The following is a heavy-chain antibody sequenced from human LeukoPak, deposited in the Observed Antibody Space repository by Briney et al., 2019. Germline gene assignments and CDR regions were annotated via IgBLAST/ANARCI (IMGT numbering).Heavy chain of an antibody. CDR3: ARHMLGAYNWFDP. CDR2: FYHSGST. D-gene: IGHD3-10*02. J-gene: IGHJ5*02. Sequence: PSETLSLTCTVSGYSISTGYYWDWIRQPPGKGLEWIGTFYHSGSTNYNPSLKSRVTISVDTSKNQFSLKVSSVTAADTAVYYCARHMLGAYNWFDPWGQGTLVTVSS. CDR1: GYSISTGYY. V-gene: IGHV4-38-2*02.